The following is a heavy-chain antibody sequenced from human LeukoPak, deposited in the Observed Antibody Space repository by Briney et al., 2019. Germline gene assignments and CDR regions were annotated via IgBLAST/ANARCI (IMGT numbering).Heavy chain of an antibody. CDR2: IGTAGDT. V-gene: IGHV3-13*01. CDR1: GFTFSSYD. J-gene: IGHJ4*02. CDR3: ARSSTGYSSGWAFDY. D-gene: IGHD6-19*01. Sequence: GGSLRLSCAASGFTFSSYDMHWVRQATGKGLEWVSAIGTAGDTYYPGSVKGRFTISRENAKNSLYLQMNSLRAGDTAVYYCARSSTGYSSGWAFDYWGQGTLVTVSS.